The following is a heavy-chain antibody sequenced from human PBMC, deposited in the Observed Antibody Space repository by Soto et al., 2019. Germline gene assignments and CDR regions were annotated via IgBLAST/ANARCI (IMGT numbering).Heavy chain of an antibody. CDR3: ASTFRTTGTAQYYYYGMDV. Sequence: PGGSLRLSCAASGFTFSNYAMSWVRQAPGKGLEWVSGISGSGGSTYHDDSVKGRFTISRDNSKNTLYLQMNSLRAEDTAVYYCASTFRTTGTAQYYYYGMDVWGQGTTVTVSS. CDR1: GFTFSNYA. D-gene: IGHD1-1*01. J-gene: IGHJ6*02. V-gene: IGHV3-23*01. CDR2: ISGSGGST.